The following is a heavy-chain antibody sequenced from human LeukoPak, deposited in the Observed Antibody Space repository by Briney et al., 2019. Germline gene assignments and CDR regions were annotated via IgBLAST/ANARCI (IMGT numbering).Heavy chain of an antibody. Sequence: SETLSLTCTVSGGFISSSSYYWGWIRQPPGKGLEWIGSIYYSGSTYYNPSLKSRVTISVDTSKNQFSLKLSSVTAADTAVYYCARDLMYYYDSSGYYYWGQGTLVTVSS. CDR1: GGFISSSSYY. CDR2: IYYSGST. V-gene: IGHV4-39*07. J-gene: IGHJ4*02. D-gene: IGHD3-22*01. CDR3: ARDLMYYYDSSGYYY.